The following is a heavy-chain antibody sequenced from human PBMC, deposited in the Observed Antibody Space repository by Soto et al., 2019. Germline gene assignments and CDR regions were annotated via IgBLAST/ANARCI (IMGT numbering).Heavy chain of an antibody. Sequence: QVQLVESGGGVAQPGGSLRLSCAASGFTFSRYGMHWVRQAPGKGLEWVAVIWTDGSYEYYADSVMGRFTISRDNSKHTLYLQMNSLRAQDTAVYYCARAGHDSSGYYYGGLDYWGPGTLVTVSS. J-gene: IGHJ4*02. CDR2: IWTDGSYE. V-gene: IGHV3-33*01. CDR3: ARAGHDSSGYYYGGLDY. CDR1: GFTFSRYG. D-gene: IGHD3-22*01.